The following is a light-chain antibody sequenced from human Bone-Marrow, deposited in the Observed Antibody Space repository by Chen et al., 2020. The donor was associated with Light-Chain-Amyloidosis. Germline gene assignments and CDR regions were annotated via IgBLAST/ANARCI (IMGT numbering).Light chain of an antibody. CDR2: STT. J-gene: IGLJ3*02. CDR1: SGPVSTNYY. Sequence: QTVVTQEPSFSVSPGGTVTLTCGLSSGPVSTNYYPAWYQQTPGQAPRTLIYSTTTRSSGVPDRFSGSILGNTAALTITGAQADDESDYYCVLYVGSGIWVFGGGTKLTVL. V-gene: IGLV8-61*01. CDR3: VLYVGSGIWV.